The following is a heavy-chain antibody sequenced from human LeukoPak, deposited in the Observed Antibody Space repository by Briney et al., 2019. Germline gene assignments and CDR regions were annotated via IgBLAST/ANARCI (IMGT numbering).Heavy chain of an antibody. CDR3: AKLSPTTLYDSRGWFDP. Sequence: PGGSLRLPCAASGFTFSSYSMNWVRQAPGKGLEWVSSISSSSSYIYYADSVKGRFTISRDNSKNTLYLQMNRLRAEDTAVYYCAKLSPTTLYDSRGWFDPWGQGTLVTVSS. CDR2: ISSSSSYI. CDR1: GFTFSSYS. V-gene: IGHV3-21*04. D-gene: IGHD3-3*01. J-gene: IGHJ5*02.